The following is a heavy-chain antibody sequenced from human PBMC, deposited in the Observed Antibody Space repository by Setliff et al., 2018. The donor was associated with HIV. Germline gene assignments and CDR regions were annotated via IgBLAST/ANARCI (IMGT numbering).Heavy chain of an antibody. V-gene: IGHV3-15*01. Sequence: PGGSLRLSCAASGVTFTKAWLSWVRQAPGKGLEWVGRIKSKSDGGTIDCAAPVKGRVTISRDDSERTVYLQMNSLETEDTAVYYCTTDWGSVTYYVRAFDIWGQGTMVTVSS. CDR1: GVTFTKAW. J-gene: IGHJ3*02. CDR3: TTDWGSVTYYVRAFDI. D-gene: IGHD3-16*01. CDR2: IKSKSDGGTI.